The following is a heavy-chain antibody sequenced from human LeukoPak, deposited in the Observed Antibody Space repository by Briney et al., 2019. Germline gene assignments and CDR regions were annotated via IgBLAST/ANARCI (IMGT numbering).Heavy chain of an antibody. Sequence: ASETLSLTCAVYGGSFSGYYWSWIRQPPGKGLEWIGEINHSGSTNYNPSLKSRVTISVDTSKNQFSLKLSSVTAADTAVYYCARAPRGAFGIWGQGTMVTVSS. D-gene: IGHD3-10*01. J-gene: IGHJ3*02. CDR3: ARAPRGAFGI. V-gene: IGHV4-34*01. CDR1: GGSFSGYY. CDR2: INHSGST.